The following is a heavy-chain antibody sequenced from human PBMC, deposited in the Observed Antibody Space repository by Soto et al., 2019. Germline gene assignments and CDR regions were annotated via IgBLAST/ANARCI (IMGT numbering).Heavy chain of an antibody. J-gene: IGHJ6*02. CDR2: IKQDGSEK. Sequence: GGSLRLSCATSGFTFSSYWMSWVRQAPGKGLEWVANIKQDGSEKYYVDSVKGRFTISRDNAKNSLYLQMNSLRAEDTAVYYCAREGDSSSWYRSNYYYYYGMDVWGQGTTVTVSS. D-gene: IGHD6-13*01. CDR1: GFTFSSYW. V-gene: IGHV3-7*03. CDR3: AREGDSSSWYRSNYYYYYGMDV.